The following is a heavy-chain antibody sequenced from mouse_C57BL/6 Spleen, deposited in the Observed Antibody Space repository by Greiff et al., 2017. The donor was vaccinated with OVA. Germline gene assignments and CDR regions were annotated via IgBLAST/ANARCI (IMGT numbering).Heavy chain of an antibody. V-gene: IGHV1-80*01. CDR1: GYAFSSYW. J-gene: IGHJ2*01. Sequence: QVQLQQSGAELVKPGASVKISCKASGYAFSSYWMNWVKQRPGQGLEWIGQIYPGDGDTNYNGKFKGKATLTADKSSSTAYMQLSSLTSEDSAVYVCARGPTVVGGVDYWGQGTTLTVSS. CDR2: IYPGDGDT. CDR3: ARGPTVVGGVDY. D-gene: IGHD1-1*01.